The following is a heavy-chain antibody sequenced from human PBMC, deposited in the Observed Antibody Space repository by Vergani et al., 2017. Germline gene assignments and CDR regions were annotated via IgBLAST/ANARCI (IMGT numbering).Heavy chain of an antibody. CDR1: GFTFSSHA. J-gene: IGHJ3*02. Sequence: EVQLLQSEGAVVQPGGSLRLSCVASGFTFSSHAMSWVRQGHGQGLEWVSSIKNTGDSTHYADSVKGRFTISRDNSKNTLYLQMNSLRVEDTAVYYCAKVRRDILTGYYSGYAFDIWGQGTMVTVSS. D-gene: IGHD3-9*01. CDR3: AKVRRDILTGYYSGYAFDI. V-gene: IGHV3-23*01. CDR2: IKNTGDST.